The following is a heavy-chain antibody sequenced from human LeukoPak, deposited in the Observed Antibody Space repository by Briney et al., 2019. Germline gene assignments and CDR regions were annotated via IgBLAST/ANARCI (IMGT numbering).Heavy chain of an antibody. CDR3: ARAGPREDY. J-gene: IGHJ4*02. Sequence: TSETLSLTCTVSGGSISSYYWSWIRQPPGKGLEWIGYIYYSGSTNYNPSLNSRVTISVDTSKNQFSLKLSSVTAADTAVYYCARAGPREDYWGQGTLVTVSS. V-gene: IGHV4-59*01. CDR2: IYYSGST. CDR1: GGSISSYY.